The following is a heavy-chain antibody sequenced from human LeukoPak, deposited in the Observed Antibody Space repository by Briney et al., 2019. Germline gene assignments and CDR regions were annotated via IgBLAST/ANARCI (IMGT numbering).Heavy chain of an antibody. V-gene: IGHV1-69*04. CDR3: AITGRYYYDSSGYY. CDR1: GGTFSSYA. D-gene: IGHD3-22*01. Sequence: ASVKVSCKASGGTFSSYAISWVRQAPGQGLEWMGRIIPILGIANYAQKFQGRVTITADKSPSTAYMELSSLRSEDTAVYYCAITGRYYYDSSGYYWGQGTLVTVSS. J-gene: IGHJ4*02. CDR2: IIPILGIA.